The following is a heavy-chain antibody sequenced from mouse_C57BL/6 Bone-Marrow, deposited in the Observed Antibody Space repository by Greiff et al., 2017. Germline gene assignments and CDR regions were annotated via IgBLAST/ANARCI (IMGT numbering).Heavy chain of an antibody. J-gene: IGHJ2*01. CDR1: GYTFTSYT. Sequence: QVQLQQSGAELARPGASVKMSCKASGYTFTSYTMHWVKQRPGQGLEWIGYINPSSGYTKYNQKFKDKATLTADKAYSTAYMQMSSLTSEDSAVYYCARRERLRREYFDYWGQGPTLTVSS. CDR3: ARRERLRREYFDY. D-gene: IGHD3-2*02. CDR2: INPSSGYT. V-gene: IGHV1-4*01.